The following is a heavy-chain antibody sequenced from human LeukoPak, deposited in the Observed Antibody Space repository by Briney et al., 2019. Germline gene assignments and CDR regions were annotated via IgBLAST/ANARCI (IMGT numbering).Heavy chain of an antibody. J-gene: IGHJ4*02. CDR3: AREAPRGTSSNPYYFDS. V-gene: IGHV3-48*01. CDR2: ISFSSSTI. D-gene: IGHD6-6*01. CDR1: GLTFSTNS. Sequence: GGSLRLSCAAAGLTFSTNSMNWVRQAPGKGLEWVSYISFSSSTIYYADSVRGRFTISRDNAKNLLYLQMNSLRAEDTAVYYCAREAPRGTSSNPYYFDSWGQGTLVTVSS.